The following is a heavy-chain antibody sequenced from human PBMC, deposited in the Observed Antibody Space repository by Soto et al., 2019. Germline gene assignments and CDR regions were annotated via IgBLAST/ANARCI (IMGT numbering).Heavy chain of an antibody. CDR1: GFPFTTYY. CDR2: INPRGDAT. CDR3: VRDWELGY. J-gene: IGHJ4*02. V-gene: IGHV1-46*01. Sequence: QVLLVQSGAEVKKPGASVKVSCKASGFPFTTYYMHWVRQAPGQGLEWMGVINPRGDATTYAQNVQGRVTLTKDTSASTVYLELSSLRSEDTAVYYCVRDWELGYWGQGTLVTVSS. D-gene: IGHD3-10*01.